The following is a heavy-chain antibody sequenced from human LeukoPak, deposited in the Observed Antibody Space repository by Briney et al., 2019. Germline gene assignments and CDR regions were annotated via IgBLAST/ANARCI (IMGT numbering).Heavy chain of an antibody. CDR1: GYTFTDDY. V-gene: IGHV1-8*02. J-gene: IGHJ3*02. Sequence: ASVKVSCKASGYTFTDDYVHWVRQATGQGLEWMGWMNPNSGNTGYAQKFQGRVTMTRNTSISTAYMELSSLRSEDTAVYYCASFTVTGWAFDIWGQGTMVTVSS. CDR2: MNPNSGNT. CDR3: ASFTVTGWAFDI. D-gene: IGHD4-17*01.